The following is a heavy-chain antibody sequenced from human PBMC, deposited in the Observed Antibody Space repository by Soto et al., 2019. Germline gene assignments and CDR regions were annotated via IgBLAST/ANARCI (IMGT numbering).Heavy chain of an antibody. CDR3: ARRGPGTYFDY. V-gene: IGHV3-23*01. D-gene: IGHD6-13*01. CDR1: GVTCSGYA. J-gene: IGHJ4*02. CDR2: ISGSGDST. Sequence: AGGSLRLSCAASGVTCSGYAMNWVRQAPGKGLEWVSVISGSGDSTYYADSVKGRFTISRDNSKNTLYLQMNSLRTEDTAVYYCARRGPGTYFDYWGQGTLVTVSS.